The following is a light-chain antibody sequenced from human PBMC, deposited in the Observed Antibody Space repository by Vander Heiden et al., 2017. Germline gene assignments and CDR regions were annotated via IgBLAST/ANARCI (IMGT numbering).Light chain of an antibody. CDR1: QSVSSSY. J-gene: IGKJ2*01. Sequence: NVLTQSPGTLSLSPGERATLSCRASQSVSSSYLAWYQQKPGQAPRLLIYGASGRATGIPDRFSGSGSGTDFTLTISRREPEDFAVYYCQQYGSSPVTFGQGTKLEIK. CDR2: GAS. V-gene: IGKV3-20*01. CDR3: QQYGSSPVT.